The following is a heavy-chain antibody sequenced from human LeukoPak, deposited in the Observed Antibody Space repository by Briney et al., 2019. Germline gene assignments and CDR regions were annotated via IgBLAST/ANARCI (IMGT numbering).Heavy chain of an antibody. CDR1: GGSISSYY. Sequence: SETLSLTCTVSGGSISSYYWSWIRQPPGKGLEWIGYIYYSGSTNYNPSLKSRVTISVDTSKNQFSLKLSSVTAADTAVYYCARVRVDFWSGYSILDYFDYWGQGTLVTVSS. CDR2: IYYSGST. CDR3: ARVRVDFWSGYSILDYFDY. D-gene: IGHD3-3*01. J-gene: IGHJ4*02. V-gene: IGHV4-59*01.